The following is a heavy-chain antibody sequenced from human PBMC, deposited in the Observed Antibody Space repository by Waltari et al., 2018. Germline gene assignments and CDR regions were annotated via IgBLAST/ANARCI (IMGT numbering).Heavy chain of an antibody. CDR1: GASITTYY. J-gene: IGHJ4*02. V-gene: IGHV4-59*01. CDR3: ARDPAGDYGY. CDR2: VYYTGAA. Sequence: QVQLQESGPDRVKPSETLSLICNVSGASITTYYWSWMRQSPGKRLEWIGYVYYTGAAKYNPSVGSRVTMSVDTSKSQFSLKLTSVTAADTAVYYCARDPAGDYGYWGQGTLVTVSA. D-gene: IGHD4-17*01.